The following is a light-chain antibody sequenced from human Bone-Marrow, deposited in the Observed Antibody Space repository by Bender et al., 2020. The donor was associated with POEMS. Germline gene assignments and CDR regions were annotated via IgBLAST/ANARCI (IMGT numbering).Light chain of an antibody. CDR3: SSYRSGNTEV. CDR1: SSNTGSGYD. CDR2: GYN. J-gene: IGLJ1*01. Sequence: QSVLTQPPSVSGAPGQRVTISCTGSSSNTGSGYDINWYQHLPGTAPKLLIYGYNNRPSGVSSRFSVSKSGNTASLTISGLQAEDEADYYCSSYRSGNTEVFGTGTTVTVL. V-gene: IGLV1-40*01.